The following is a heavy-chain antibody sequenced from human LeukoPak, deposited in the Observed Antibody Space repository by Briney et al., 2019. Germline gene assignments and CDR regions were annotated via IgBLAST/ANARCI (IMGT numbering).Heavy chain of an antibody. CDR3: VKRGVVIRGLLVIGYHQEAYYYDF. J-gene: IGHJ4*02. CDR2: ISEKGGST. Sequence: PGGSLRLSCVVSGISLSNYAMTWVRQAPGKGLEWVSYISEKGGSTTYADSVKGRFTISRDTSLNTLYLQMNNLRAEDTAVYFCVKRGVVIRGLLVIGYHQEAYYYDFWGQGVLVTVSS. CDR1: GISLSNYA. D-gene: IGHD3-10*01. V-gene: IGHV3-23*01.